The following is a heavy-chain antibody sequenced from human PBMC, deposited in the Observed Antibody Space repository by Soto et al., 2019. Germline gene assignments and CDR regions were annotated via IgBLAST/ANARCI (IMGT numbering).Heavy chain of an antibody. V-gene: IGHV3-23*01. CDR1: GFTFSNYA. J-gene: IGHJ4*02. CDR2: ISGSGSST. CDR3: AKWDYGDYPGWADS. D-gene: IGHD4-17*01. Sequence: PGGSLRLSCVVSGFTFSNYAMSWVRQAPGKGLEWVSVISGSGSSTHYADSLRGRFTTSRDNSEKTMYLQMNGLRAADTAVYYCAKWDYGDYPGWADSWGQGTLVTVSS.